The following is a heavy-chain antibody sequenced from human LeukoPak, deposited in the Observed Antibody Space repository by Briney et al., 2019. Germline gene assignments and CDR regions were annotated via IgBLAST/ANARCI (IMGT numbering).Heavy chain of an antibody. CDR3: ARGRYFDWLLQNYYFDY. J-gene: IGHJ4*02. D-gene: IGHD3-9*01. CDR2: IIPIFGTA. Sequence: ASVKVSCKASGDTFSSYAISWVRQAPGQGVEWMGGIIPIFGTANYAQKFQGRVTITADKSTSTAYMELSSLRSEDTAVYYCARGRYFDWLLQNYYFDYWGQGTLVTVSS. V-gene: IGHV1-69*06. CDR1: GDTFSSYA.